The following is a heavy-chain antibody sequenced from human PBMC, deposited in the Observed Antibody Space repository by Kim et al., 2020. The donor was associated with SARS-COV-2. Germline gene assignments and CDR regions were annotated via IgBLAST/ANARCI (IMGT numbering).Heavy chain of an antibody. J-gene: IGHJ6*02. CDR1: GYTFTSYY. CDR3: AVRASKQQLALGYYYYGMDV. Sequence: ASVKVSCKASGYTFTSYYMHWVRQAPGQGLEWMGIINPSGGSTSYAQKFQGRVTMTRDTSTSTVYMELSSLRSEDTAVYYCAVRASKQQLALGYYYYGMDVWGQGTTVTVSS. V-gene: IGHV1-46*01. CDR2: INPSGGST. D-gene: IGHD6-13*01.